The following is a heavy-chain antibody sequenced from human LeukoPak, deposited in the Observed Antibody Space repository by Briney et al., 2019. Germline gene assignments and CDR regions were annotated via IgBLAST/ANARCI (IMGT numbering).Heavy chain of an antibody. J-gene: IGHJ6*02. D-gene: IGHD2-2*01. CDR3: ARDGEGYCSSTSCYGYYYYYGMDV. V-gene: IGHV3-48*01. Sequence: GGSLRLSCAASGFTFSSYSMNWVRQAPGKGLEWVSYISSSSSTIYYADSVKGRFTISRDNAKNSLYLQMNSLRAEDTAAYYCARDGEGYCSSTSCYGYYYYYGMDVWGQGTTVTVSS. CDR2: ISSSSSTI. CDR1: GFTFSSYS.